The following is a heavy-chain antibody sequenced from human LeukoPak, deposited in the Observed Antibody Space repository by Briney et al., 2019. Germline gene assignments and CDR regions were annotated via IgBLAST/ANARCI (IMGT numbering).Heavy chain of an antibody. J-gene: IGHJ4*02. CDR3: ARGVGLRFLEWLPLDY. D-gene: IGHD3-3*01. CDR2: ISSSSKYI. V-gene: IGHV3-21*04. CDR1: GFTFSNYG. Sequence: PGGSLRLSCAASGFTFSNYGMNWVRQAPGEGLEWVSSISSSSKYIYYADSVKGRFTISRDNAKNSLYLQMSSLRSEDTAVYYCARGVGLRFLEWLPLDYWGQGTLVTVSS.